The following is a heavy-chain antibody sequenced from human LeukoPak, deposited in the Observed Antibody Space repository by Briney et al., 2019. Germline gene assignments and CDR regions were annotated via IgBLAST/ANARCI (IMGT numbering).Heavy chain of an antibody. D-gene: IGHD3-22*01. CDR2: INQSGST. Sequence: PSQTLSLTCAVYGGSFSGYYRSWVRQPPGKGLEWNGGINQSGSTTYNTCRKSRVAISVDTSKNQFTLKLSSVAAADTAVYYCARENDYYDGSGGEVRLDYWGQGTLATVSS. CDR1: GGSFSGYY. V-gene: IGHV4-34*01. CDR3: ARENDYYDGSGGEVRLDY. J-gene: IGHJ4*02.